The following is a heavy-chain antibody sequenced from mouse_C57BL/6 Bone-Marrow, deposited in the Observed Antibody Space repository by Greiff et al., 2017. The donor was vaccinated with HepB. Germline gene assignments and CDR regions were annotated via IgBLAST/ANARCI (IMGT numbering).Heavy chain of an antibody. J-gene: IGHJ4*01. D-gene: IGHD1-1*01. Sequence: EVKLVESGPELVKPGASVKIPCKASGYTFTDYNMDWVKQSHGKSLEWIGDTNPNNGGTIYNQKFKGKATLTVSKSSRTAYMGLRSLTSEDTAVYYCARGDYYGSRPGAVDYGCQGTSVTVSS. CDR1: GYTFTDYN. CDR3: ARGDYYGSRPGAVDY. V-gene: IGHV1-18*01. CDR2: TNPNNGGT.